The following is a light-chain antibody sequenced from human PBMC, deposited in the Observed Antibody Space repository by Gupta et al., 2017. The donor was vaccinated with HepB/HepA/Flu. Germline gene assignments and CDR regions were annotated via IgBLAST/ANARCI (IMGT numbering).Light chain of an antibody. CDR1: QSVNSY. J-gene: IGKJ1*01. V-gene: IGKV3-11*01. CDR3: QHRGT. Sequence: EVVLTQSPATLSLSPGERATLSCRASQSVNSYLAWYQQIPGQAPRLLLYSASSRATGIPARFMGSGSGTDFTLTISSLEPEDFAVYYCQHRGTFGQGTNVEIK. CDR2: SAS.